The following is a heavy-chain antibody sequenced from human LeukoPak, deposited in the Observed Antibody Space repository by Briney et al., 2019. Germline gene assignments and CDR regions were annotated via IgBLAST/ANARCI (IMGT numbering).Heavy chain of an antibody. D-gene: IGHD7-27*01. CDR3: AKGNWGSPFDS. CDR2: ISWNSGTI. CDR1: GFTFGAYS. Sequence: GGSLRLSCAASGFTFGAYSMHWVRQVPGKDLEWVSGISWNSGTIDYVDSVRGRFTISRDNAKSSLYLQMNSLRADDTALYYCAKGNWGSPFDSWGQGTLVAASS. J-gene: IGHJ4*02. V-gene: IGHV3-9*01.